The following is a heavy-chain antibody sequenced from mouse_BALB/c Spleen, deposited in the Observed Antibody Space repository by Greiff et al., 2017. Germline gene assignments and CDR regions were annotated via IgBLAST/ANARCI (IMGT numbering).Heavy chain of an antibody. CDR2: ILPGSGST. J-gene: IGHJ4*01. Sequence: VQLQQSGAELMKPGASVKISCKATGYTFSSYWIEWVKQRPGHGLEWIGEILPGSGSTNYNEKFKGKATFTADTSSNTAYMQLSSLTSEDSAVYYCARPDEDYYAMDYWGQGTSVTVSS. CDR3: ARPDEDYYAMDY. V-gene: IGHV1-9*01. CDR1: GYTFSSYW.